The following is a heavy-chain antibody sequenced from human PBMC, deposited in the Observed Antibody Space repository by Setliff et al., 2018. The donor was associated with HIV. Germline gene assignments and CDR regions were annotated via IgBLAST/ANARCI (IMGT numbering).Heavy chain of an antibody. V-gene: IGHV4-38-2*02. CDR3: ARDQSDYNVLTGFGDFDY. D-gene: IGHD3-9*01. CDR2: ISHSGST. CDR1: GIPIDRVYS. J-gene: IGHJ4*01. Sequence: PSETLSLTCGVSGIPIDRVYSWAWIRQPPGKGLEWIGTISHSGSTHYNSPLQGRSSISIGTSKNQFSLTLTSVTAADTAMYYCARDQSDYNVLTGFGDFDYWGHGTLVTVSS.